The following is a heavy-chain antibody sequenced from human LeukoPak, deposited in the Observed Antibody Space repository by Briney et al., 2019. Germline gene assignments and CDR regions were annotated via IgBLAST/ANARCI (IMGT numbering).Heavy chain of an antibody. CDR3: ARDPVRGVTYYMDV. Sequence: SETLSLTCTVSGGSISSSSYYWGWIRQPPGKGLEWIGSIYYSGSTYYNPSLKSRVTISVDTSKNQFSLKLSSVTAADTAVYYCARDPVRGVTYYMDVWGKGTTVTVSS. J-gene: IGHJ6*03. D-gene: IGHD3-10*01. V-gene: IGHV4-39*07. CDR2: IYYSGST. CDR1: GGSISSSSYY.